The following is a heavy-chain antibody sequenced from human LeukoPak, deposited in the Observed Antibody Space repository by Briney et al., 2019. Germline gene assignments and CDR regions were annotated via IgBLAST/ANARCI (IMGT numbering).Heavy chain of an antibody. CDR3: VCYYGSGSYQKHYFDY. CDR2: IIPIFGTA. Sequence: EASVKVSCKASGGTFSSYAISWVRQAPGQGLEWMGGIIPIFGTANYAQKFQGRVTITADKSTSTAYMELSSLRSEDTAVYYCVCYYGSGSYQKHYFDYWGQGTLVTVSS. V-gene: IGHV1-69*06. CDR1: GGTFSSYA. D-gene: IGHD3-10*01. J-gene: IGHJ4*02.